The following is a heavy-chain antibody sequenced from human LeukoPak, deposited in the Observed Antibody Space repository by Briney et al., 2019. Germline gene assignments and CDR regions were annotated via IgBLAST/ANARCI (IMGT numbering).Heavy chain of an antibody. CDR1: GFTFSSYA. CDR3: ARELWSGYSL. D-gene: IGHD3-3*01. CDR2: IYYSGST. Sequence: GSLRLSCAASGFTFSSYAMSWIRQPPGKGLEWIGYIYYSGSTNYNPSLKSRVTISVDTSKNQFSLKLSSVTAADTAVYYCARELWSGYSLWGQGTLVTVSS. J-gene: IGHJ4*02. V-gene: IGHV4-59*01.